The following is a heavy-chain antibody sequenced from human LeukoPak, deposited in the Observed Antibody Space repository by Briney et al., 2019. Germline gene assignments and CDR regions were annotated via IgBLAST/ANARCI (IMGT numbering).Heavy chain of an antibody. J-gene: IGHJ4*02. CDR3: AKDIVGGGDDY. CDR1: GFTFSNYW. D-gene: IGHD2-21*02. Sequence: GGSLRLSCAASGFTFSNYWMSWVRQAPGKGLEWVANIKQDGSEKHYVDSVRGRFTISRDNAKNSIYLQMNSLRVEDTAVYYCAKDIVGGGDDYWGQGTLVIVSS. CDR2: IKQDGSEK. V-gene: IGHV3-7*01.